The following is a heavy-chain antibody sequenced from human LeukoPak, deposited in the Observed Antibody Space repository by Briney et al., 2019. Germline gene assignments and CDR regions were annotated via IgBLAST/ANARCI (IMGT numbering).Heavy chain of an antibody. CDR2: ISSSSSYI. CDR1: GFTFSSYA. V-gene: IGHV3-21*01. CDR3: ARVPRSSTSCLDY. J-gene: IGHJ4*02. D-gene: IGHD2-2*01. Sequence: GGSLRLSCAASGFTFSSYAMSWVRQAPGKGLEWVSSISSSSSYIYYADSVKGRFTISRDNAKNSLYLQMNSLRAEDTAVYYCARVPRSSTSCLDYWGQGTLVTVSS.